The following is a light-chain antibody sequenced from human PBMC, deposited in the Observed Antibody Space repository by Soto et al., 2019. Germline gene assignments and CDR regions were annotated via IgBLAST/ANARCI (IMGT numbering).Light chain of an antibody. V-gene: IGKV3-15*01. Sequence: EIVMTQSPATLSVSPGERATLSCRASQSISSNLAWYQQKPGQGPRLLIYDASTRATGIPARFSGSGSGTDFTLTISSLQSEDFAVYYCQQYNNWLKWTLGQGTKVEIK. CDR3: QQYNNWLKWT. CDR2: DAS. CDR1: QSISSN. J-gene: IGKJ1*01.